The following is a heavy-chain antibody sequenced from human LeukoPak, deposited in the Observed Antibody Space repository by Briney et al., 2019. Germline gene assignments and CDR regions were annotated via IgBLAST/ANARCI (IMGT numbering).Heavy chain of an antibody. Sequence: PGGSLRLSCAASGFIFSSYAMHWVRQAPGKGLEYISSISSNGAGTYYANSVKGRFTISRDNSKNTLYLQMGSLRGEDMGVYYCARVGGPGYSSGWFGVYFDYWGQGTLVTVSS. CDR1: GFIFSSYA. D-gene: IGHD6-19*01. V-gene: IGHV3-64*01. J-gene: IGHJ4*02. CDR2: ISSNGAGT. CDR3: ARVGGPGYSSGWFGVYFDY.